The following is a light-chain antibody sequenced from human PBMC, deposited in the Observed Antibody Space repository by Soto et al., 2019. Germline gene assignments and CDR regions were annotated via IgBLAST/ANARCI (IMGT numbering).Light chain of an antibody. CDR2: GAS. V-gene: IGKV3-11*01. CDR1: QSVSKY. J-gene: IGKJ4*01. Sequence: ELVLTQSPGTLSLSPGERATLFCRASQSVSKYLGWYQQKPGQSPRLIVYGASNRATGIPARFSGSGSGTDFTLTIVTLEPEEFAVYYCQQRSSWPLTVGGGTKVDIK. CDR3: QQRSSWPLT.